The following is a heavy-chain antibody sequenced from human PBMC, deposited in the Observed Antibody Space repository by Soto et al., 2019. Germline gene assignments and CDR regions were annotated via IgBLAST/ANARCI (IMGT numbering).Heavy chain of an antibody. J-gene: IGHJ6*02. Sequence: GASVKVSCKASGGTFSSYAISWVRQAPGQGLEWMGGIIPIFGTANYAQKFQGRVTITADESTSTAYMELSSLRSEDTAVYYCASTIFGVVISNPGLAGAVWGQGTTVTVSS. CDR3: ASTIFGVVISNPGLAGAV. CDR2: IIPIFGTA. D-gene: IGHD3-3*01. V-gene: IGHV1-69*13. CDR1: GGTFSSYA.